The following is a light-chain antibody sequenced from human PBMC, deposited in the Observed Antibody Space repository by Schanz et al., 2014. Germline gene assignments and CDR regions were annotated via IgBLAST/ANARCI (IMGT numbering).Light chain of an antibody. CDR3: CSYAGSGTFV. CDR1: STDVGNYNL. Sequence: QSGLTQPASVSGSPGQSITISCTGTSTDVGNYNLVSWYQQHPGKAPELMIFEGSKRPSGVSHRFSGSKSGNTASLTVSGLQAEDEADYYCCSYAGSGTFVFGTGTKLTVL. V-gene: IGLV2-23*01. CDR2: EGS. J-gene: IGLJ1*01.